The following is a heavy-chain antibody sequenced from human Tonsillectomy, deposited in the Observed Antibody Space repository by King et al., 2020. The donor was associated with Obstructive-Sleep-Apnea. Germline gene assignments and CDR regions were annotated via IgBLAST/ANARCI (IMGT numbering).Heavy chain of an antibody. J-gene: IGHJ6*02. CDR2: IYYSGST. CDR3: ASDQECSSTSCSYYYGLDV. V-gene: IGHV4-31*03. D-gene: IGHD2-2*01. Sequence: VQLQESGPGLVKPSQTLSLTCTVSGGSISSGGYYWSWVRQHPGKGLEWIGTIYYSGSTYYNPSLKSRITISVDTSKNQFSLKLSSLTAADTAVYFCASDQECSSTSCSYYYGLDVWGQGTTVTVSS. CDR1: GGSISSGGYY.